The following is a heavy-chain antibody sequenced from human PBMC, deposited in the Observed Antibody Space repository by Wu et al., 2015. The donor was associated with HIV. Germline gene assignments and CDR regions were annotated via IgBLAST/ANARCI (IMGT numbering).Heavy chain of an antibody. V-gene: IGHV1-69*01. CDR3: ARSTRYSSSWVYNWFDP. J-gene: IGHJ5*02. CDR2: IIPIFGTA. CDR1: GGTFSSYA. D-gene: IGHD6-13*01. Sequence: QGQVVQSGAEVKKPGASVKVSCKASGGTFSSYAISWVRQAPGQGLEWMGGIIPIFGTANYAQKFQGRVTITTDESTSTAYMELSSLRSEDTAVYYCARSTRYSSSWVYNWFDPWGQGTLGHRLL.